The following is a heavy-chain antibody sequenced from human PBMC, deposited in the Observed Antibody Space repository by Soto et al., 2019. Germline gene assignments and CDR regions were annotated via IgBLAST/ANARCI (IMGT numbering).Heavy chain of an antibody. CDR3: AREVLIDLNYFDY. CDR1: GFTFSSYS. CDR2: ISSSSNYI. Sequence: GESLKVSCAASGFTFSSYSMNWVRQAPGKGLEWVSSISSSSNYIYYADSVKGRVTISRDNAKNSLYLQMNSLRSEDTAVYYCAREVLIDLNYFDYWGQGALVTVSS. V-gene: IGHV3-21*04. D-gene: IGHD2-21*01. J-gene: IGHJ4*02.